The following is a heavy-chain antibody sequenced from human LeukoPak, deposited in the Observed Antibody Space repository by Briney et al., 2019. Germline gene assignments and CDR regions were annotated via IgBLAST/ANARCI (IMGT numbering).Heavy chain of an antibody. J-gene: IGHJ4*02. CDR1: GFTFSSYG. CDR3: ARGYSDSSPFDN. V-gene: IGHV3-30*19. Sequence: GVSLRLSCAASGFTFSSYGMHWVRQAPGKGLEWVTLISYDGSYEYYADSVKGRFTISRDNFKNTLYLQMNSLRADDTAVYHCARGYSDSSPFDNWGQGTLVTVSS. D-gene: IGHD6-19*01. CDR2: ISYDGSYE.